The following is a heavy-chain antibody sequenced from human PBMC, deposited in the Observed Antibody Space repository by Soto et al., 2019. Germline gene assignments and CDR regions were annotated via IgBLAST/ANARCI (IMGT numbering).Heavy chain of an antibody. Sequence: QVQLVESGGGVVQPGRSLRLSCAPLGFSLTSYGVHWVRQAPGKGLEGVALIWFDGANKKYADSVKGRFTISRDTSKNIVYLQMSSLRVEDTAVYYCARGDSSASPPFDSWGQGTLVIVSS. CDR1: GFSLTSYG. CDR3: ARGDSSASPPFDS. J-gene: IGHJ4*02. D-gene: IGHD3-22*01. CDR2: IWFDGANK. V-gene: IGHV3-33*01.